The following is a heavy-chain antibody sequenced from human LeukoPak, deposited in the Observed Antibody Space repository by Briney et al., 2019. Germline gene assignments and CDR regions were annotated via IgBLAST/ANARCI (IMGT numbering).Heavy chain of an antibody. V-gene: IGHV4-30-4*01. CDR1: GGSISSGDYY. J-gene: IGHJ5*02. CDR3: ARVRRDGYNFRSKNWFDP. D-gene: IGHD5-24*01. CDR2: IYYSGST. Sequence: PSETLSLTCTVSGGSISSGDYYWSWIRQPPGKGLEWIGYIYYSGSTNYNPSLKSRVTISVDTSKNQFSLKLSSVTAADTAVYYCARVRRDGYNFRSKNWFDPWGQGTLVTVSS.